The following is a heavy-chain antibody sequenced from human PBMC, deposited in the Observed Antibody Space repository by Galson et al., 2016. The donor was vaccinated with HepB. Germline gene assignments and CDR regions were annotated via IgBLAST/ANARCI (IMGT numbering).Heavy chain of an antibody. CDR2: ISGDGSST. Sequence: SLRLSCAASGFTFSHQWMHWVRQAPGKGLVWVSRISGDGSSTSYADSVKGRFTIARDNAKNTMYLQMNSLRDEDTAVCYCVKGAGTIDYWGQGTLVTVSS. V-gene: IGHV3-74*01. CDR1: GFTFSHQW. D-gene: IGHD6-19*01. J-gene: IGHJ4*02. CDR3: VKGAGTIDY.